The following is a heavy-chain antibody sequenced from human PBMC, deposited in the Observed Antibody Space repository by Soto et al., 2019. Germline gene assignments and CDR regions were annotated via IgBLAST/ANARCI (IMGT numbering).Heavy chain of an antibody. CDR1: GYSFSSFG. CDR3: ARTCRSGGSCYLEY. CDR2: VSVPSGDT. D-gene: IGHD2-15*01. J-gene: IGHJ4*02. V-gene: IGHV1-18*01. Sequence: QVQLVQSGAAVKEPGASVKVSCKASGYSFSSFGISWVRQAPGQGLEWVGWVSVPSGDTSTAQNFQGRVTVTTDTSTSTAYMEVGSLRSDDTAVYYGARTCRSGGSCYLEYWGEGTLVTVSS.